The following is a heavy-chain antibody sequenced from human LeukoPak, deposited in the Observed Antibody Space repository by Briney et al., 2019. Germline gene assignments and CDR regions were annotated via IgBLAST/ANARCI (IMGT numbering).Heavy chain of an antibody. V-gene: IGHV4-34*01. J-gene: IGHJ4*02. CDR2: INHSGST. Sequence: SETLSLTCAVYGGSFSGYYWSWIRQPPGKGLEWIGEINHSGSTNYNPSLKSRVTISVDTSKNQFSLKLSSVTAADTAVYYCARARSTLYSGYDFDYWGQGTLVTVSS. CDR3: ARARSTLYSGYDFDY. CDR1: GGSFSGYY. D-gene: IGHD5-12*01.